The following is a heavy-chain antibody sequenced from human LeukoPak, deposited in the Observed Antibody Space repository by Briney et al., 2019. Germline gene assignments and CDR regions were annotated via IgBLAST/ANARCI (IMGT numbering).Heavy chain of an antibody. CDR1: GGSISSYYW. CDR2: IDWDDDK. Sequence: TLSLTCTVSGGSISSYYWSWIRQPLGKALKWLARIDWDDDKYYSTSLKTRLTISKDTSKNQVVLTMTNMDPVDTATYYCARVPDYYGSGSYYIDVWGQGATVTVSS. J-gene: IGHJ6*02. CDR3: ARVPDYYGSGSYYIDV. D-gene: IGHD3-10*01. V-gene: IGHV2-70*11.